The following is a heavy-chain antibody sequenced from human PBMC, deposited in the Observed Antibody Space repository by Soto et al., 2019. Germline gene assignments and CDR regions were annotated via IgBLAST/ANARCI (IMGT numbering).Heavy chain of an antibody. D-gene: IGHD5-18*01. CDR3: ARIPDLTRLLDY. Sequence: SGPTLVNPTQTLTLTCTFSGFSLSTRGMCVSWIRQPPGKALEWLALIDWDDDKYYSTSLKTRLTISKHASKNQVVLTMTNMGPVETAAYSCARIPDLTRLLDYWGQGTLVTVSS. J-gene: IGHJ4*02. V-gene: IGHV2-70*01. CDR2: IDWDDDK. CDR1: GFSLSTRGMC.